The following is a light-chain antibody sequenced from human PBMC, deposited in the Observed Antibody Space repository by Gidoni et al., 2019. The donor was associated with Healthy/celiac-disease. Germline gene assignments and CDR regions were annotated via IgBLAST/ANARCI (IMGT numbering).Light chain of an antibody. CDR3: QQYGSSTLWT. V-gene: IGKV3-20*01. Sequence: ELVLTQSPGTLSLSPGERATLSCRASQSVSSSYLAWYQQKPGQAPRLLIYGPSSRATGIPDRFSGSGAGTDFTLTISRLETEDFAVYYCQQYGSSTLWTFGQGTKVEIK. J-gene: IGKJ1*01. CDR2: GPS. CDR1: QSVSSSY.